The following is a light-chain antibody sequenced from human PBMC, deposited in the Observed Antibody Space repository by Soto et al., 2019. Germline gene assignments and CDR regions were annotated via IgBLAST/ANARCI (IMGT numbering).Light chain of an antibody. CDR1: QSISNSF. Sequence: EIVLTQSPGTLSLSPGEGATLSCRASQSISNSFLAWYQQRPGQAPRFLIYGASRRATGIPDRFSGSGSGTDFTLTISRLEPDDVALYFCQQYYSSWTFGQGTKVEMK. V-gene: IGKV3-20*01. CDR2: GAS. CDR3: QQYYSSWT. J-gene: IGKJ1*01.